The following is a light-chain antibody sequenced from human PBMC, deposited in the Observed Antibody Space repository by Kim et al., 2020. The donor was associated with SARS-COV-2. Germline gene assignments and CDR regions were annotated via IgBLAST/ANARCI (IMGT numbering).Light chain of an antibody. CDR1: SATIGSNI. Sequence: GQRVTISCSGTSATIGSNIVNWYQQIPGMAPKLLIYNNYQRPSGVPGRFSGSKSGTSASLAVSGLQSDDEAVYYCVSWDDSLNVPVFGGGTQLTVL. CDR2: NNY. CDR3: VSWDDSLNVPV. J-gene: IGLJ2*01. V-gene: IGLV1-44*01.